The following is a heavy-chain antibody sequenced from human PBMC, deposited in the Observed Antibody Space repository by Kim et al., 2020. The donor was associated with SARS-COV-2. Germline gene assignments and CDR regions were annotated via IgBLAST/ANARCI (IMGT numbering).Heavy chain of an antibody. Sequence: YSPSCQGQVTISADKSISTAYLQWSSLKASDTAMYYCARHYGSSGWTSDYWGQGTLVTVSS. J-gene: IGHJ4*02. CDR3: ARHYGSSGWTSDY. D-gene: IGHD6-19*01. V-gene: IGHV5-51*01.